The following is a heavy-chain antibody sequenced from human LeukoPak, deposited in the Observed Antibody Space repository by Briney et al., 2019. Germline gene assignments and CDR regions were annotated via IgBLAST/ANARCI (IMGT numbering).Heavy chain of an antibody. CDR2: IYYSGST. CDR3: ARRHGYNSDY. V-gene: IGHV4-59*01. CDR1: GGSISSYY. J-gene: IGHJ4*02. D-gene: IGHD5-24*01. Sequence: SETLSLTCTVSGGSISSYYWSWIRQPPGKGLERIAYIYYSGSTSYNPSLKSRVTISVDTSKNQFSLKLSSMTAADTAVYYCARRHGYNSDYWGQGTLVTVSS.